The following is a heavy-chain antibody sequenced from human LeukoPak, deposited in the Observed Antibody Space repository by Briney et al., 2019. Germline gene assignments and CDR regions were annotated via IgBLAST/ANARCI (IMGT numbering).Heavy chain of an antibody. CDR1: GITLSNYG. Sequence: GGSLRLSCAVSGITLSNYGMSWVRQAPGKGLEWVAGISDSGGRTNYADSVKGRFTISRDNPKNTLNLQMNSLRAEDTAVYYSAKYINVPGTQLLGDYWGQGALVTVSS. J-gene: IGHJ4*02. CDR2: ISDSGGRT. CDR3: AKYINVPGTQLLGDY. V-gene: IGHV3-23*01. D-gene: IGHD1-1*01.